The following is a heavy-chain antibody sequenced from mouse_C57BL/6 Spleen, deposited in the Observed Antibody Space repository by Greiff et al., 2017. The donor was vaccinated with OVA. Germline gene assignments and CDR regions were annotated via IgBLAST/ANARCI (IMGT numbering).Heavy chain of an antibody. Sequence: QVQLQQPGAELVKPGASVKLSCKASGYTFTSYWMHWVKQRPGQGLEWIGMIHPNSGSTNYNEKFKSKATLTVDKSSSTAYMQLSSLTSEDSAVYDCAFPHGNYWYFDVWGTGTTVTVSS. J-gene: IGHJ1*03. CDR3: AFPHGNYWYFDV. CDR1: GYTFTSYW. CDR2: IHPNSGST. V-gene: IGHV1-64*01. D-gene: IGHD2-1*01.